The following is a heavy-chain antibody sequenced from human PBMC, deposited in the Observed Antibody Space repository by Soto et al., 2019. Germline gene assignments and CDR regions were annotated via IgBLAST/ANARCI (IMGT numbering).Heavy chain of an antibody. CDR2: INWNSGIT. V-gene: IGHV3-9*01. J-gene: IGHJ5*02. CDR1: GFTFEDHA. CDR3: TNGRGALTVVNNWFDP. D-gene: IGHD3-16*02. Sequence: EVQLVESGGGLVQPGKSLKLSCVAIGFTFEDHAMHWIRQVPGKGLEWVAGINWNSGITGYADSVKGRFTISRDNANKSLYLEMNRLKCDDTALYYCTNGRGALTVVNNWFDPWGQGTPVTVSS.